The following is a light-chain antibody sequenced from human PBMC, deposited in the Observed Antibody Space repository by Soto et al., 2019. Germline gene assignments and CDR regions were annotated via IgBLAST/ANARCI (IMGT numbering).Light chain of an antibody. CDR1: RSVRNN. J-gene: IGKJ5*01. V-gene: IGKV3-15*01. CDR2: YAS. CDR3: QQYNNWPPIT. Sequence: EIMMTQSPATLSVSPGERATLSCRASRSVRNNIAWYQHKPGQAPRLLIYYASTRATGIPARFSGSGSGTEFTLTISSLQSEDFALYYCQQYNNWPPITFGQGTRLEIK.